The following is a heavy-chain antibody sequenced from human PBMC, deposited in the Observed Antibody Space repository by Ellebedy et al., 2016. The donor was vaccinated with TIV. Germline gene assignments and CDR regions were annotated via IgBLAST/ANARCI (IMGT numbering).Heavy chain of an antibody. CDR1: GFTVSSNY. CDR2: ISYSGATT. CDR3: ERERGVVVTIDAFDI. J-gene: IGHJ3*02. D-gene: IGHD3-22*01. Sequence: GGSLRLSCAASGFTVSSNYMSWVRRAPGKGMEWISYISYSGATTNYADSVKGRFTISRDNAKNSLYLQMNSLRAEDTAVYYCERERGVVVTIDAFDIWGQGTMVTVSS. V-gene: IGHV3-11*01.